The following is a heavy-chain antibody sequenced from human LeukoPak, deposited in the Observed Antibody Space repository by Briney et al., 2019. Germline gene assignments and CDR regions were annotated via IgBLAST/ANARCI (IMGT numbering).Heavy chain of an antibody. CDR3: AREGQGGGSFDY. Sequence: PGGSLRLSCAASGFTFSSYGMHWVRQAPGKGLEWVAVIWYDGSNKYYADSVKGRSTISRDNSKNTLYLQMNSLRAEDTAVYYCAREGQGGGSFDYWGQGTLVTVSS. D-gene: IGHD2-15*01. V-gene: IGHV3-33*01. CDR1: GFTFSSYG. CDR2: IWYDGSNK. J-gene: IGHJ4*02.